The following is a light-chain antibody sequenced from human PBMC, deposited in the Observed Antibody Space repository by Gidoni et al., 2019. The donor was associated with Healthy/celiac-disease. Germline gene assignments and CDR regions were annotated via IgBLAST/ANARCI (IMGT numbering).Light chain of an antibody. Sequence: QSALTQPRSVVGYTGQSVTISCTGTSSDVGGYNYVSWYQQHPGKAPNLMIYDVSTRPSGVPYRFSGSKSGNTASLTISGLQAEDEADYYCCSYAGSYTLFGTGTKVTVL. CDR2: DVS. CDR3: CSYAGSYTL. CDR1: SSDVGGYNY. J-gene: IGLJ1*01. V-gene: IGLV2-11*01.